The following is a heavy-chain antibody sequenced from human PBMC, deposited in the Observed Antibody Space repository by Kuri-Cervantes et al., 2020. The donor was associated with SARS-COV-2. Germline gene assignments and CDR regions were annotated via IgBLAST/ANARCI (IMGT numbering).Heavy chain of an antibody. CDR1: GFTFSSYA. Sequence: GESLKISCAASGFTFSSYAMSWVRQAPGKGLEWVSAISGSGGSTYYADSVKGRFTISRDNSKNTLYLQMNSLRAEDTAVYYCAKCSDIAAAGQTDYWGQGTLATVSS. CDR2: ISGSGGST. V-gene: IGHV3-23*01. D-gene: IGHD6-13*01. CDR3: AKCSDIAAAGQTDY. J-gene: IGHJ4*02.